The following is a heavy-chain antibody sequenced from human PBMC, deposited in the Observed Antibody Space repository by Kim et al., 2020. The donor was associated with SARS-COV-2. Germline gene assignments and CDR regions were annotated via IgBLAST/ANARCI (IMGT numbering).Heavy chain of an antibody. D-gene: IGHD6-6*01. Sequence: SETLSLTCAVYGGSFSGYYWSWIRQPPGKGLEWIGEINHSGSTNYNPSLKSRVTISVDTSKNQFSLKLSSVTAADTAVYYCARVYSSSSPTLDYWGQGTLVTVSS. V-gene: IGHV4-34*01. J-gene: IGHJ4*02. CDR3: ARVYSSSSPTLDY. CDR2: INHSGST. CDR1: GGSFSGYY.